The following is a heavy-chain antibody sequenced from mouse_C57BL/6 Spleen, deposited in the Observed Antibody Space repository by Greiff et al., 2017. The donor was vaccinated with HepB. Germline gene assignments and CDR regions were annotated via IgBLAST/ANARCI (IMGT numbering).Heavy chain of an antibody. V-gene: IGHV5-17*01. Sequence: EVQGVESGGGLVKPGGSLKLSCAASGFTFSDYGMHWVRQAPEKGLEWVAYISSGRSTIYYADTVKGRFTISRDNAKNTLFLQMTSLRSEATAIYYCARGYYGSSDYWGQGTTLTVSS. J-gene: IGHJ2*01. CDR1: GFTFSDYG. D-gene: IGHD1-1*01. CDR3: ARGYYGSSDY. CDR2: ISSGRSTI.